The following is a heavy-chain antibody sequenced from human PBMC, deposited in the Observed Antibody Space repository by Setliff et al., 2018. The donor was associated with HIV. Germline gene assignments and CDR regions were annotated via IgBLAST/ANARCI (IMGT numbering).Heavy chain of an antibody. Sequence: ASVKVSCKASGYTFTDYYMHWVRQAPGQGLEWVGHIIPIFDGTHYAQKLQGRVKITADDSSNTAYMELSSLRSDDTAMYYCARALPAGRLQKLSQKTMDVWGQGTSVTVSS. J-gene: IGHJ6*02. CDR3: ARALPAGRLQKLSQKTMDV. V-gene: IGHV1-2*06. CDR1: GYTFTDYY. CDR2: IIPIFDGT. D-gene: IGHD2-21*01.